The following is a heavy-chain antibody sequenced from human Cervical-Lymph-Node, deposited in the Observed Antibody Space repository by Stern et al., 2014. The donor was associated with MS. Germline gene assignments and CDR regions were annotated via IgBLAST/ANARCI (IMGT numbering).Heavy chain of an antibody. CDR1: GASTSSGSYY. CDR2: IYYSGGST. D-gene: IGHD1-26*01. V-gene: IGHV4-31*03. J-gene: IGHJ3*01. Sequence: VQLVQSGPGLVRPSQTLSLTCTVSGASTSSGSYYWSWIRQHPEKGLEWIGNIYYSGGSTYYNPSLESRVTISLGTSKNQFSLNMRSMTAADTAVYYCARLDVALASGFDVWGQGTMITVSS. CDR3: ARLDVALASGFDV.